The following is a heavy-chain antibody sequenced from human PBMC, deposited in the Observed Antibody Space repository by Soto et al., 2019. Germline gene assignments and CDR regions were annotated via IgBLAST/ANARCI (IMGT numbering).Heavy chain of an antibody. J-gene: IGHJ4*02. D-gene: IGHD6-13*01. CDR3: ASGESRWYPYFFDS. V-gene: IGHV1-69*01. CDR2: IIPYYNTV. CDR1: EGTFNSYA. Sequence: QAQVVQSGAEVRKPGSSVKLSCKASEGTFNSYAIAWVRQATGQGLEWMGGIIPYYNTVNYAQKLQDRVTITADDSTNTVYMELSSLRSDDTAVYFCASGESRWYPYFFDSWAQGTLVTVSS.